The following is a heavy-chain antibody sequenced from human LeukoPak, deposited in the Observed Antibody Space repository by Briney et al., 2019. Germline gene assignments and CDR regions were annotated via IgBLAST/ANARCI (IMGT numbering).Heavy chain of an antibody. J-gene: IGHJ2*01. CDR1: GGSISSGGYY. D-gene: IGHD4-17*01. CDR3: ARENGDEGYFDL. Sequence: SETLSLTCTVSGGSISSGGYYWSWIRQHPGKGLEWIGYIYYSGSTYYNPSLKSRVTISVDTSKNQFSLKLSSVTAADTAVYYCARENGDEGYFDLWGRGTLVTVSS. CDR2: IYYSGST. V-gene: IGHV4-31*03.